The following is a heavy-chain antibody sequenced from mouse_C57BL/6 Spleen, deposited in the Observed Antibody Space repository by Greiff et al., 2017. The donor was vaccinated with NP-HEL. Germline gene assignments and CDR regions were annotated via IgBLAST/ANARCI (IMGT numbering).Heavy chain of an antibody. CDR3: ARDSNYGGAMDY. V-gene: IGHV1-19*01. CDR1: GYTFTDYY. J-gene: IGHJ4*01. CDR2: INPYNGGT. Sequence: EVQLQQSGPVLVKPGASVKMSCKASGYTFTDYYMNWVKQSHGKSLEWIGVINPYNGGTSYNQKFKGKATLTVDKSSSTAYMELNSLTSEDSAVYYCARDSNYGGAMDYWGQGTSVTVSS. D-gene: IGHD2-5*01.